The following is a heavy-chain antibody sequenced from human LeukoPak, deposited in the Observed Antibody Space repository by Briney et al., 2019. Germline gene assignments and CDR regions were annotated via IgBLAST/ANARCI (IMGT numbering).Heavy chain of an antibody. V-gene: IGHV1-2*06. Sequence: ASVKVSRKASGYTFTGYYIHWMRQAPGQGLEWMGRINPDSGGPNYAHKFQGRVTMARDTSISTAYMDLSRLTSDDTAVYFCARDRGKVANDYWGQGTLVIVSS. CDR1: GYTFTGYY. D-gene: IGHD3-10*01. CDR3: ARDRGKVANDY. CDR2: INPDSGGP. J-gene: IGHJ4*02.